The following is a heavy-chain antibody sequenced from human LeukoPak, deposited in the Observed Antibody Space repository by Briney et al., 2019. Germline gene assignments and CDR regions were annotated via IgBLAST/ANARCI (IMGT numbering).Heavy chain of an antibody. D-gene: IGHD1-26*01. Sequence: GGSLRLSCAASGFTFSSYEMNWVRQAPGKGLEWVSYISSSGSTIYYAHSVKGRFTISRDNAKNSLYLQMNSLRAEDPAVYYCARGGATIVSWGQGRLATVSS. V-gene: IGHV3-48*03. CDR1: GFTFSSYE. J-gene: IGHJ4*02. CDR3: ARGGATIVS. CDR2: ISSSGSTI.